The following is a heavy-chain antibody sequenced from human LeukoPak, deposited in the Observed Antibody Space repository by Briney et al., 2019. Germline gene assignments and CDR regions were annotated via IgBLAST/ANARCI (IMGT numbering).Heavy chain of an antibody. J-gene: IGHJ6*04. Sequence: GGSLRLSCAASGFTFSSYAMHWVRQAPGKGLEWVAVISYDGSNKYYADSVKGRFTISRDNSKNTLYLQMNSLRAEDTAVYYCARDSGYDAPYYGMDVWGKGTTVTVFS. CDR1: GFTFSSYA. CDR3: ARDSGYDAPYYGMDV. V-gene: IGHV3-30*04. CDR2: ISYDGSNK. D-gene: IGHD5-12*01.